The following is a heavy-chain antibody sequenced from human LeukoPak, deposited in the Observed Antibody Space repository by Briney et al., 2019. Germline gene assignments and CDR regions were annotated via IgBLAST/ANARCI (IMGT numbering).Heavy chain of an antibody. V-gene: IGHV3-21*01. CDR1: GFTFSSYG. D-gene: IGHD1-1*01. J-gene: IGHJ4*02. CDR3: ARMLVVAGTTLGY. CDR2: ISSSSSYI. Sequence: PGRSLRLSCAASGFTFSSYGMHWVRQAPGKGLEWVSSISSSSSYIYYADSVKGRFTISRDNAKNSLYLQMNSLRAEDTAVYYCARMLVVAGTTLGYWGQGTLVTVSS.